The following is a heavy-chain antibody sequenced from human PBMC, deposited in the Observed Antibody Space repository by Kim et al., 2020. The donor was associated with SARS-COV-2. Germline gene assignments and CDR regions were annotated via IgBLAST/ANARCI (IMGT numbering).Heavy chain of an antibody. CDR3: AKAEGANFYYYYGMDV. V-gene: IGHV3-33*06. Sequence: SVKGRFNITRDNSKNTLYLQMNSQRAEDTAVYYCAKAEGANFYYYYGMDVWGQGTTVTVSS. J-gene: IGHJ6*02. D-gene: IGHD1-26*01.